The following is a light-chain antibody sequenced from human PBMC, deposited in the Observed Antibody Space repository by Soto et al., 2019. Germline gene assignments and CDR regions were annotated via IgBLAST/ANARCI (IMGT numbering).Light chain of an antibody. CDR2: AAT. Sequence: DILMTQSPSSLSASVGDRVTITCRASQSIDTFLNWYQQKPGKVPKLLIYAATSLESGVPSRFSGSGSGTDFTLTISSLQPEDFATYYCQHFYTYPHTFGQGTKVEV. CDR3: QHFYTYPHT. CDR1: QSIDTF. J-gene: IGKJ2*01. V-gene: IGKV1-39*01.